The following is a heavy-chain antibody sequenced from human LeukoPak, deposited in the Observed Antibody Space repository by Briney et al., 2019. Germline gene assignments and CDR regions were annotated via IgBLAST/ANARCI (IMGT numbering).Heavy chain of an antibody. CDR1: GYTFTGYY. CDR2: INPNSGGT. CDR3: ARATEDIVVVPAARRVWFDP. J-gene: IGHJ5*02. Sequence: ASVKVSCKASGYTFTGYYMHWVRQAPGQGLEWMGWINPNSGGTNYAQKFQGWVTMTRDTSISTAYMELSRLRSDDTVVYYCARATEDIVVVPAARRVWFDPWGQGTLVTVSS. V-gene: IGHV1-2*04. D-gene: IGHD2-2*01.